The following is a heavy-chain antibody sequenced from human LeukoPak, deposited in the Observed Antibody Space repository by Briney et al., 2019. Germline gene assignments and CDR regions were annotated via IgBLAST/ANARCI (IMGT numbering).Heavy chain of an antibody. D-gene: IGHD3-3*01. CDR1: GYTFTSYD. J-gene: IGHJ3*02. CDR2: MNPNSGNT. Sequence: GASVEVSCKASGYTFTSYDINWVRQATGQGLEWMGWMNPNSGNTGYAQKFQGRVTMTRNTSISTAYMELSSLRSEDTAVYYCARDFWSGTDAFDIWGQGTMVTVSS. V-gene: IGHV1-8*01. CDR3: ARDFWSGTDAFDI.